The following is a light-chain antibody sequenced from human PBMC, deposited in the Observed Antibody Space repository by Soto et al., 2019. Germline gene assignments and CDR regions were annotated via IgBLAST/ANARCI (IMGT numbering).Light chain of an antibody. CDR1: QTISSNN. J-gene: IGKJ1*01. CDR3: QQYGSWT. V-gene: IGKV3-20*01. CDR2: GTS. Sequence: EIGLTQSPGTLSVSPGERATLSCRASQTISSNNLAWYQQKPGQAPSLLIYGTSSRATGIPDRFSGSGSGTDFTLTISRLEPDDSAIYYCQQYGSWTFCQGTKVEIK.